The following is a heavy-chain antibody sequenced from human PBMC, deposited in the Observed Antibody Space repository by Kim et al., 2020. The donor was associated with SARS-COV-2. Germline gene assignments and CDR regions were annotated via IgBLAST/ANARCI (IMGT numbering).Heavy chain of an antibody. CDR2: INAGNGNT. D-gene: IGHD3-16*01. V-gene: IGHV1-3*01. CDR3: ARDRTYYDTDAFDI. CDR1: GYTFTSYA. Sequence: ASVKVSCKASGYTFTSYAMHWVRQAPGQRLEWMGWINAGNGNTKYSQKFQGRVTITRDTSASTAYMELSSLRSEDTAVYYCARDRTYYDTDAFDIWGQGTMVTVSS. J-gene: IGHJ3*02.